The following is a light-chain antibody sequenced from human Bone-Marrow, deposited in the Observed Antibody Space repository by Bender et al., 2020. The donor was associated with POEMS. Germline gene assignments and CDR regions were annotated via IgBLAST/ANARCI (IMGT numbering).Light chain of an antibody. J-gene: IGLJ1*01. CDR3: NSRDSSGKHVEV. V-gene: IGLV3-19*01. CDR1: TLRTYY. CDR2: GKN. Sequence: SSELTQDPAVSVALGQTVRITCQGDTLRTYYATWYQQKPGQAPIPVFYGKNNRPSGIPDRFSGSSSGNTASLTITGAQAEDEAVYYCNSRDSSGKHVEVFGPGTTVTVL.